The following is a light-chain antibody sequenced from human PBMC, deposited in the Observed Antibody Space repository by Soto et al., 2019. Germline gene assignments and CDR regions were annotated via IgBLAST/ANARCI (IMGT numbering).Light chain of an antibody. V-gene: IGKV3-15*01. CDR2: ATS. CDR3: QQYNTWPRT. Sequence: EIVLTQSPGTLSLSPGERATLSFMASQSLSSNLAWYQQKPGQAPRLLIYATSTRATGIPARFSGSGSGTEFTLTISSLQSEDFAIYYCQQYNTWPRTFGQGTKVDI. CDR1: QSLSSN. J-gene: IGKJ1*01.